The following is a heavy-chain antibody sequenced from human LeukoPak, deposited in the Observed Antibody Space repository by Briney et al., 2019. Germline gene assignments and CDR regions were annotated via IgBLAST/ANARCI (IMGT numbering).Heavy chain of an antibody. J-gene: IGHJ4*02. CDR2: IFAGSGTT. CDR3: AKGGSRRPFDY. D-gene: IGHD1-26*01. CDR1: GFTFSRYF. V-gene: IGHV3-23*01. Sequence: GGSLRLSCAASGFTFSRYFLAWVRQAPGKGLEWVASIFAGSGTTHYADSVKGRFTISRDNSQNTLYIQMESLRAEDTAVYYCAKGGSRRPFDYWGQGTLVTVSS.